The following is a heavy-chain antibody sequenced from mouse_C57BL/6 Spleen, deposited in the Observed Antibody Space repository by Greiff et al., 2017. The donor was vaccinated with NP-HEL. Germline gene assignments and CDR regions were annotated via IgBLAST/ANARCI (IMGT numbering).Heavy chain of an antibody. CDR2: IWGVGST. CDR1: GFSLTSYG. D-gene: IGHD4-1*01. J-gene: IGHJ3*01. V-gene: IGHV2-6*01. CDR3: ASRETGTGFAY. Sequence: VKLMESGPGLVAPSQSLSITCTVSGFSLTSYGVDWVRQSPGKGLEWLGVIWGVGSTNYNSALKSRLSISKDNSKSQVFLKMNSLQTDDTAMYYCASRETGTGFAYWGQGTLVTASA.